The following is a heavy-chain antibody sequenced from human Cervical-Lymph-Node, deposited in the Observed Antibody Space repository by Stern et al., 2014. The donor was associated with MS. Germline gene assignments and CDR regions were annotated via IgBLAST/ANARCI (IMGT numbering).Heavy chain of an antibody. V-gene: IGHV5-51*01. CDR1: GYNFTSYW. D-gene: IGHD2-2*01. J-gene: IGHJ4*02. Sequence: VQLVESGAEVKKPGESLKISCKGSGYNFTSYWIGWVRQMPGKGLEWMGIIYPGDSDTRYSPSFQGQITISADKSISTAYLQWSSLKASDTAMYYCARHHCARRYCSYTSPDYWGQGTLVTVSS. CDR2: IYPGDSDT. CDR3: ARHHCARRYCSYTSPDY.